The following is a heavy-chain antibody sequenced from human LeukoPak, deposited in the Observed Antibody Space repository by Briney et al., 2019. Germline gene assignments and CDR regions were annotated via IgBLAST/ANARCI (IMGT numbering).Heavy chain of an antibody. Sequence: SETLSLTCTVSGYSISSGYYWGWIRQPPGKGLDWIAYIYYTGSTYYNPSLKSRVTISLDTSKNQFSLKLTSVTAADTAVYYCARGGDSSGYEGRFDPWGQGTLVTVSS. CDR1: GYSISSGYY. D-gene: IGHD3-22*01. J-gene: IGHJ5*02. CDR3: ARGGDSSGYEGRFDP. CDR2: IYYTGST. V-gene: IGHV4-38-2*02.